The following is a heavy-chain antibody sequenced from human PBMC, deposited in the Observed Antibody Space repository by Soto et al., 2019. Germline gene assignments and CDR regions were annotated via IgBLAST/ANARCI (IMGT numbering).Heavy chain of an antibody. CDR2: IYHSGAT. CDR3: ARYCGYGTVDC. J-gene: IGHJ4*02. V-gene: IGHV4-30-4*01. Sequence: QVQLQESGPGLVQPSQTLSLTCTVSGDSISSGPYYWSWIRQPPGKGLEWIGYIYHSGATYYNPSLEGRVTLSVDTSKSQFSLRLSSVTAADTAVYDCARYCGYGTVDCWGQGTLVTVSS. D-gene: IGHD5-12*01. CDR1: GDSISSGPYY.